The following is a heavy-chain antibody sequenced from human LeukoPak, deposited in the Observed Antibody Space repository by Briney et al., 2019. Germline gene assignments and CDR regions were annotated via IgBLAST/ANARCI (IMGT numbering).Heavy chain of an antibody. CDR1: GFTFSNYN. CDR3: ARNSSGWLGDDAFDI. D-gene: IGHD6-19*01. V-gene: IGHV3-21*01. J-gene: IGHJ3*02. Sequence: GGSLRLSCAASGFTFSNYNMNWVRQAPGKAMEWVSSITSSGTYIFYADSVKGRFTISRDNSKNTLYLQMNSLRAEDTAVYYCARNSSGWLGDDAFDIWGQGAMVTVSS. CDR2: ITSSGTYI.